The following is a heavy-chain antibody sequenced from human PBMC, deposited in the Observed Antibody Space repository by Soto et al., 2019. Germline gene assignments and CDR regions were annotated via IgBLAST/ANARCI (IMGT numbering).Heavy chain of an antibody. Sequence: QVQLVQSGAEVKKPGASVKVSCKTSGYTFTNHGINWVRQAPGQGLEWMGWINPYNANVNYAQKLQGRVTMTPDTSTTTAQMTLRSLTSAETAAYYSARVRVARIWGEAIDIWGQGKMLTVSS. CDR2: INPYNANV. V-gene: IGHV1-18*04. CDR1: GYTFTNHG. J-gene: IGHJ3*02. CDR3: ARVRVARIWGEAIDI. D-gene: IGHD3-16*01.